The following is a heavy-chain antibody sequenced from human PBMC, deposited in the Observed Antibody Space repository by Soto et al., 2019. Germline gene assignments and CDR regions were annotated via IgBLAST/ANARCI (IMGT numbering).Heavy chain of an antibody. V-gene: IGHV3-33*01. D-gene: IGHD3-22*01. CDR3: ARPYDTTGYYSLVY. CDR2: IWYDGSNK. J-gene: IGHJ4*02. CDR1: GFTFSRYG. Sequence: PGGSLRLSCAASGFTFSRYGMHWVRQAPGKGLEWVAVIWYDGSNKYYADSVKGRLTISRDNSKNTLYLQMSSLRAEDTAVYYCARPYDTTGYYSLVYWGQGALVTVSS.